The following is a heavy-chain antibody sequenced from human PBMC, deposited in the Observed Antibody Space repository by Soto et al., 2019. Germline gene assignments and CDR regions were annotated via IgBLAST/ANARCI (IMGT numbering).Heavy chain of an antibody. Sequence: QVQLQESGPGLVKPSETLSLTCTVSGGFVNSGSYYWSWIRQPPGKGLEWIGDMYYSGSTHYNTSLKSRLTLSIDTSKNQFSLKVSSVTAADTAVYYCARDRGGYNFDYWGQGTLVTVSS. CDR3: ARDRGGYNFDY. V-gene: IGHV4-61*01. D-gene: IGHD5-12*01. CDR1: GGFVNSGSYY. CDR2: MYYSGST. J-gene: IGHJ4*02.